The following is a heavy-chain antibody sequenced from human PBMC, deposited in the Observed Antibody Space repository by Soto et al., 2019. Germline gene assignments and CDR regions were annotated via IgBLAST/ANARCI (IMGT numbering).Heavy chain of an antibody. CDR3: SRNPPLMVYATGDAFDI. CDR1: GFTFGDYA. V-gene: IGHV3-49*03. J-gene: IGHJ3*02. Sequence: PGGSLRLSCTASGFTFGDYAMSWFRQAPGKGLEWVGFIRSKAYGGTTEYAASVKGRFTISRDDSKSIAYLHMNSLKTEDTAVYYCSRNPPLMVYATGDAFDIWGQGTMVTVSS. CDR2: IRSKAYGGTT. D-gene: IGHD2-8*01.